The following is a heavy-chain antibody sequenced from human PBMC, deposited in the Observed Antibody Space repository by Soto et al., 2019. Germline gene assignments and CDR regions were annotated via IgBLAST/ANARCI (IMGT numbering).Heavy chain of an antibody. V-gene: IGHV1-18*04. CDR2: ISAYNGNT. J-gene: IGHJ6*02. Sequence: TVKLSSEASRYTFTIYGIRLGRQSPRHGLEWMRWISAYNGNTNYAQKLQGTDTMTTATSTRTAYLQLRSLRSDDTAMYYCARDLSGSGSLSYYGMDVWGQGTTVTVSS. D-gene: IGHD3-10*01. CDR3: ARDLSGSGSLSYYGMDV. CDR1: RYTFTIYG.